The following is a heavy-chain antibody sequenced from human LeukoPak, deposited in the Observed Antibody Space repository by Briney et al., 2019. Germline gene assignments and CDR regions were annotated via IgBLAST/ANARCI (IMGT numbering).Heavy chain of an antibody. J-gene: IGHJ5*02. CDR1: GGSISSYY. D-gene: IGHD3-9*01. CDR3: ARSYDISTGGWFDP. V-gene: IGHV4-59*01. CDR2: IYYSGST. Sequence: SETLSLTCTVSGGSISSYYWGWIRQPPGKGLEWIGYIYYSGSTNYNPSLKSRVTISVDTSKNQFSLKLSSVTAADTAVYYCARSYDISTGGWFDPWGQGTLVTVSS.